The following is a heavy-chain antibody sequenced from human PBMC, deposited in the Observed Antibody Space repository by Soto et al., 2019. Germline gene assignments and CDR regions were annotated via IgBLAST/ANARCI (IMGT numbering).Heavy chain of an antibody. J-gene: IGHJ6*03. V-gene: IGHV3-11*01. CDR2: ISSSGSTI. CDR3: ARDHCGYEYYYMDV. CDR1: GFTFSDYY. Sequence: PGGSLRLSCAASGFTFSDYYMSWIRQAPGKGLEWVSYISSSGSTIYYADSVKGRFAISRDNAKNSLYLQMNSLRAEDTAVYYIARDHCGYEYYYMDVWGKGTTVTVSS. D-gene: IGHD2-21*01.